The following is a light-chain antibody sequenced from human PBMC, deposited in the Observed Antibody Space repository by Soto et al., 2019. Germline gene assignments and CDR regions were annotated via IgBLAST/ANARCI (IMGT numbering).Light chain of an antibody. J-gene: IGKJ2*01. V-gene: IGKV1-39*01. CDR3: QQSYRTPFGYT. CDR1: QSISSY. Sequence: DIQMTQSPSSLSASVGDRVPITCRASQSISSYLNWYQQKPGKAPKLLSYATSSLHSGVPARFSGSGSGTDFTLTISSLQPEDFATYSGQQSYRTPFGYTFGQGTKLEIK. CDR2: ATS.